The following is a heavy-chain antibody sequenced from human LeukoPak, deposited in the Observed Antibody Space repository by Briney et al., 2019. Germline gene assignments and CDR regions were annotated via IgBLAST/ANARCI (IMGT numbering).Heavy chain of an antibody. D-gene: IGHD2-21*02. CDR2: IYYSGTT. CDR1: GGSFSGYY. J-gene: IGHJ5*02. V-gene: IGHV4-34*01. Sequence: PSETLSLTCAVYGGSFSGYYWSWIRQPPGKGLEWIGSIYYSGTTYYNPSLKSRVTISVDTSKNQFSLKVRSVTAADTAVYYCARDPAATVIWFDPWGQGTLVTVSS. CDR3: ARDPAATVIWFDP.